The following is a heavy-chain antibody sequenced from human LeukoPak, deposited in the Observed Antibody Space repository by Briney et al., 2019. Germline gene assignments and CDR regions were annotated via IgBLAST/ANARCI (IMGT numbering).Heavy chain of an antibody. V-gene: IGHV1-18*01. J-gene: IGHJ5*02. CDR1: GYTFTSYG. D-gene: IGHD6-19*01. CDR2: ISAYNGNT. Sequence: ASVKVSCKASGYTFTSYGISWVRQAPGQGLEWMGWISAYNGNTNYAQKLQGRVTMTTDTSTSTAYMELRGLRSDDTAVYYCARDQFSSGWYVSYWFDPWGQGTLVTVSS. CDR3: ARDQFSSGWYVSYWFDP.